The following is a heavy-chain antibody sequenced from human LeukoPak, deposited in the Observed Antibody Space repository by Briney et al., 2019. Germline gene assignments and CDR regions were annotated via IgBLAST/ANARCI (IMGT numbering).Heavy chain of an antibody. D-gene: IGHD4/OR15-4a*01. V-gene: IGHV4-59*13. J-gene: IGHJ4*02. Sequence: SETLSFTCTVSGVSISPDYWTWVRQSPGKGLEWIGYIHYSGSTSYNPSLKSRVTISVDTSKNQFSLKLTSVTSADTAVYYCARDAGATAYWGQGALVTVSS. CDR2: IHYSGST. CDR3: ARDAGATAY. CDR1: GVSISPDY.